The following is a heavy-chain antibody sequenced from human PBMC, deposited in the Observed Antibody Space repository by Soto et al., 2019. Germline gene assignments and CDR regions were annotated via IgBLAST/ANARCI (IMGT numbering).Heavy chain of an antibody. V-gene: IGHV1-18*01. CDR1: GYTFTSYG. CDR2: ISAYNGNT. D-gene: IGHD3-3*01. CDR3: ARVGDLVFGVLINWFAP. J-gene: IGHJ5*02. Sequence: ASVKVSCKASGYTFTSYGISWVRQAPGQGLEWMGWISAYNGNTNYAQKLQGRVTMTTDTSTSTAYMELRSLRSDDTAVYYCARVGDLVFGVLINWFAPSGQGTLVPVSA.